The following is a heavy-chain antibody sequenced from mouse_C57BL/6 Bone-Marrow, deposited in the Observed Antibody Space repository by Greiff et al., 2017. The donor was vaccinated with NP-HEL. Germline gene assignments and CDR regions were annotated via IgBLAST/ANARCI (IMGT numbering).Heavy chain of an antibody. V-gene: IGHV1-55*01. CDR2: FYPGSGST. J-gene: IGHJ3*01. CDR3: ARSWVIYYDYED. Sequence: QVQLQQPGAELVKPGASVKMSCKASGYTFTSYWITWVKQRPGQGLEWIGDFYPGSGSTNYNEKFKSKATLTVDTSSSTAYMQLSSLTSEDSAVYYCARSWVIYYDYEDWGQGTLVTVSA. D-gene: IGHD2-4*01. CDR1: GYTFTSYW.